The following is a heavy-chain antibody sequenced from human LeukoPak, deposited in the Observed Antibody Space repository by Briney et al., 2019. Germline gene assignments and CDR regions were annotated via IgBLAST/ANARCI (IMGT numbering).Heavy chain of an antibody. CDR2: ISGSGGST. D-gene: IGHD3-22*01. CDR3: AKDRNYYDSSGYLYYFDY. J-gene: IGHJ4*02. CDR1: GFTFSSYA. V-gene: IGHV3-23*01. Sequence: PGGSLRLSCAASGFTFSSYAMSWVRQAPGKGLEWVSAISGSGGSTYYADSVKGRFTISRDNSKNTLYLQMNSLRAEDTAVYYCAKDRNYYDSSGYLYYFDYWGQGTLVTVFS.